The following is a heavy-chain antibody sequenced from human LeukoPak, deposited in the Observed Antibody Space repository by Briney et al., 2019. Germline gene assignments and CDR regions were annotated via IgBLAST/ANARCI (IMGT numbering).Heavy chain of an antibody. Sequence: GGSLRLSCAASGFTFDDYAMHWVRQAPGKGLEWVSGISWNSGSIGYADSVEGRFTISRDNAKNSLYLQMNSLRAEDTALYYCAKDVVATTYYFDYWGQGTLVTVSS. D-gene: IGHD5-12*01. J-gene: IGHJ4*02. CDR3: AKDVVATTYYFDY. CDR2: ISWNSGSI. V-gene: IGHV3-9*01. CDR1: GFTFDDYA.